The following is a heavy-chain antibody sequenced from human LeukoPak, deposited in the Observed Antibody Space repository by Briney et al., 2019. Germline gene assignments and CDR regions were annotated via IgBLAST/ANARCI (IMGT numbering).Heavy chain of an antibody. CDR3: AKSRSGSPNWALQIFDN. CDR2: ISPGGGTT. D-gene: IGHD1-1*01. CDR1: GFAFGSGA. Sequence: GGSLRLSCAVSGFAFGSGAMSWVRQSPARGLEWVASISPGGGTTYYADYVKGRFTISRDNSNNTLYVQMNSLRAEDTALYYCAKSRSGSPNWALQIFDNWGQGTLVTVSS. J-gene: IGHJ4*02. V-gene: IGHV3-23*01.